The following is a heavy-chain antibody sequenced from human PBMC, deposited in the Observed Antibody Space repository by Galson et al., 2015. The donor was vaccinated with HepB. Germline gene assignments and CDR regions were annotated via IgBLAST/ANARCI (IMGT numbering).Heavy chain of an antibody. CDR1: GFTFISYA. CDR2: LGGSGGRT. CDR3: AKDRYYESTAYPYYFDS. J-gene: IGHJ4*02. D-gene: IGHD3-22*01. V-gene: IGHV3-23*01. Sequence: SLRLSCAASGFTFISYAMSWVRQAPGKGLEWVSTLGGSGGRTYYADSVKGRFTISRDNSKNTLYLQMNSLTAEDTAVYYCAKDRYYESTAYPYYFDSWGQGTPVTVSS.